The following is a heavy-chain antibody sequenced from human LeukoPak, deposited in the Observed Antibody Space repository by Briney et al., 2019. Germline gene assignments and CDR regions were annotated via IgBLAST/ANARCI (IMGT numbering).Heavy chain of an antibody. V-gene: IGHV6-1*01. J-gene: IGHJ4*02. D-gene: IGHD4-23*01. Sequence: SQTLSLTCAISGDSVSSNSAAWNWLSQSPSRGLEWLGRTYYRSKWYYDYAVSVKSRITINPDTAKNQFSLQLNSVTPEDTAVYYCARMTTVVTRAYDYWGQGTLVTVSS. CDR3: ARMTTVVTRAYDY. CDR2: TYYRSKWYY. CDR1: GDSVSSNSAA.